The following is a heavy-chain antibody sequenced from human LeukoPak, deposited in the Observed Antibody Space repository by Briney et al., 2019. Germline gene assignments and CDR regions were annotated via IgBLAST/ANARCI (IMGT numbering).Heavy chain of an antibody. V-gene: IGHV1-8*01. CDR3: ARGEYSSSWYSHYYGMDV. D-gene: IGHD6-13*01. Sequence: ASVKVSCKASGYTFTSYDINWVRQATGQGLEWMGWMNPNSGNTGYAQKFQGRVTMTRNTSISTAYMELSSLRSEDTAVYYCARGEYSSSWYSHYYGMDVWGQGTTGTVSS. CDR1: GYTFTSYD. CDR2: MNPNSGNT. J-gene: IGHJ6*02.